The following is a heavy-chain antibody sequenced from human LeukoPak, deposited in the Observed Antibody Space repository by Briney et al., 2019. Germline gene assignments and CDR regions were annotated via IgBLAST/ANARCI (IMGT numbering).Heavy chain of an antibody. D-gene: IGHD1-26*01. V-gene: IGHV4-59*02. Sequence: PSETLSLTCTVSGGSVSGSYWNWLRQPPGEGLEWIGYVSNSGSGSTKCNPSLESRVTMSVETSKNQFSLKLSSVTAADTAVYYCAKWNGGRYHFASWGQGTLVTVSS. CDR1: GGSVSGSY. J-gene: IGHJ4*02. CDR2: VSNSGSGST. CDR3: AKWNGGRYHFAS.